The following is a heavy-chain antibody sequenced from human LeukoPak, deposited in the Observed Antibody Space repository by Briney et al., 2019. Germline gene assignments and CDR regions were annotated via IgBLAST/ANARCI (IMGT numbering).Heavy chain of an antibody. CDR3: ARAVDFYYYYMDV. D-gene: IGHD6-19*01. J-gene: IGHJ6*03. CDR1: GYTFTSYG. V-gene: IGHV1-2*02. Sequence: ASVKVSCKASGYTFTSYGISWVRQAPGQGLEWMGWINPNSGGTNYAQKFQGRVTMTRDTSISTAYMELNRLRSDDTAVYYCARAVDFYYYYMDVWGKGTTVTISS. CDR2: INPNSGGT.